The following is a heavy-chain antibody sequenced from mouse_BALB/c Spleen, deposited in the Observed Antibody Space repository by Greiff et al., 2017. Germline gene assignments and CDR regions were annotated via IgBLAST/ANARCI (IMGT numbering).Heavy chain of an antibody. CDR3: VGQENYYYGSSYDYYAMDY. D-gene: IGHD1-1*01. J-gene: IGHJ4*01. Sequence: EVQGVESGGGLVQPKGSLKLSCAASGFTFNTYAMNWVRQAPGKGLEWVARIRSKSNNYATYYADSVKDRFTISRDDSQSMLYLQMNNLKTEDTAMYYCVGQENYYYGSSYDYYAMDYWGQGTSVTVSS. CDR1: GFTFNTYA. CDR2: IRSKSNNYAT. V-gene: IGHV10-1*02.